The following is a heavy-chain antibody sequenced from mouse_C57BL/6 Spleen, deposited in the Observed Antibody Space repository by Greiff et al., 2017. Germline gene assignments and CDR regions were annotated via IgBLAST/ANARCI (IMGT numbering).Heavy chain of an antibody. CDR3: ARNGTNWDEVYAMDY. V-gene: IGHV1-39*01. CDR2: INPNYGTT. Sequence: SGPELVKPGASVKISCKASGYSFTDYNMNWVKQSNGKSLEWIGVINPNYGTTSYNQKFKGKATLTVDQSSSTAYMQLNSLTSEDSAVYYCARNGTNWDEVYAMDYWGQGTSVTVSS. CDR1: GYSFTDYN. D-gene: IGHD4-1*02. J-gene: IGHJ4*01.